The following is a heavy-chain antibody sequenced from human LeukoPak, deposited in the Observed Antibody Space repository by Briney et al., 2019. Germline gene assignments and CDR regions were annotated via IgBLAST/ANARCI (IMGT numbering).Heavy chain of an antibody. J-gene: IGHJ4*02. V-gene: IGHV4-39*07. CDR1: GGSISSSSYY. Sequence: SETLSLTCTVSGGSISSSSYYWGWIHQPPGKGLEWIGSIYYSGSTYYNPSLKSRVTISVDTSKNQFSLKLSSVTAADTAVYHCARKQWVPYYFDYWGQGALVTVSS. CDR2: IYYSGST. D-gene: IGHD6-19*01. CDR3: ARKQWVPYYFDY.